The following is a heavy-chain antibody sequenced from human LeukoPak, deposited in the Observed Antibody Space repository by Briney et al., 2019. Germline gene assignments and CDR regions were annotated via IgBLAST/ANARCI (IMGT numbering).Heavy chain of an antibody. J-gene: IGHJ4*02. CDR1: GFTFPYYE. V-gene: IGHV3-48*03. D-gene: IGHD5-24*01. Sequence: GGSLRLSCAASGFTFPYYEMNWIRQAPGKGLEWISYISRSGDTVYYADSVKGRFTISRDHAENSLYLQMNSLRAEDTAVYYCARTRSGYNLFDYWGQGNLVTVSS. CDR2: ISRSGDTV. CDR3: ARTRSGYNLFDY.